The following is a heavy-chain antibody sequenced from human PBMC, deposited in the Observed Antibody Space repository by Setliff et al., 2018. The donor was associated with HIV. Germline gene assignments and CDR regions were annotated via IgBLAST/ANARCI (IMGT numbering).Heavy chain of an antibody. CDR3: ARSDSANWYVDY. J-gene: IGHJ4*02. Sequence: GESLKISCKGSGYSFTSNWIRWVRQMPGKGLEWMGIIHPVDSDTRYSPSFQGQVTISADKSISTAYLPWSSLKASDTAMFYCARSDSANWYVDYWGQGTLVTVSS. CDR2: IHPVDSDT. D-gene: IGHD1-1*01. V-gene: IGHV5-51*01. CDR1: GYSFTSNW.